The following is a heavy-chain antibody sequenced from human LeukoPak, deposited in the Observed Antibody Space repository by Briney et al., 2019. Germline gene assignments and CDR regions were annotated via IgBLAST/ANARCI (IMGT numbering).Heavy chain of an antibody. Sequence: PGGSLRLSCAASGFTFSSYAMSWVRQAPGKGLEWVSAISNSGSSTYYADSVKGRFTISRDNSKNTLYLQMNSLRAGDTAVYYCAKAKIRWVIDYWGQGTLVTVSS. V-gene: IGHV3-23*01. CDR2: ISNSGSST. CDR1: GFTFSSYA. CDR3: AKAKIRWVIDY. J-gene: IGHJ4*02. D-gene: IGHD4-23*01.